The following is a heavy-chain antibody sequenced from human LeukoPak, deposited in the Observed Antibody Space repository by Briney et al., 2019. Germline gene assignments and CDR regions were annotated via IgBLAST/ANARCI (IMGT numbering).Heavy chain of an antibody. CDR3: GKDLWIAVD. CDR2: ISGSGGST. Sequence: GGSLRLSCAASGFTFSSYGISWVRQAPGKGREWVSAISGSGGSTYYADSVKGRLTISRDNSKNTLYLQMNSLRAEDTAVSYCGKDLWIAVDWGQGTLVTVSS. CDR1: GFTFSSYG. V-gene: IGHV3-23*01. D-gene: IGHD6-19*01. J-gene: IGHJ4*02.